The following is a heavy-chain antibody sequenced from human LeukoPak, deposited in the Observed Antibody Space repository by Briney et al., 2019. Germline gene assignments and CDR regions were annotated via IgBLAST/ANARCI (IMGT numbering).Heavy chain of an antibody. J-gene: IGHJ4*02. Sequence: GGSLRLSCAASGFTFSSYEMNWVRQAPGKGLEWVSYISSSGSTIYYADSVKGRFTISRDNSQNSLYLQMNSLRAEDTAVYYCAKDGLSGSAQRYYFDYWGQGTLVTVSS. CDR1: GFTFSSYE. D-gene: IGHD3-22*01. CDR3: AKDGLSGSAQRYYFDY. V-gene: IGHV3-48*03. CDR2: ISSSGSTI.